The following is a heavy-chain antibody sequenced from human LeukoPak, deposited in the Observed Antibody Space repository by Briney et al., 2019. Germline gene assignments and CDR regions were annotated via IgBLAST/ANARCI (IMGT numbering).Heavy chain of an antibody. V-gene: IGHV4-30-4*01. Sequence: SETLSLTCTVSGGSISSGDYYWSWIRQPPGKGLEWIGYIYDSGNTYYNSSLKRRVTISIDTSEDQFSLKLSSVTAADTALYYCARDPSGNGGGGEYYFDYWGQGTLVTVSS. CDR3: ARDPSGNGGGGEYYFDY. CDR2: IYDSGNT. J-gene: IGHJ4*02. CDR1: GGSISSGDYY. D-gene: IGHD1-26*01.